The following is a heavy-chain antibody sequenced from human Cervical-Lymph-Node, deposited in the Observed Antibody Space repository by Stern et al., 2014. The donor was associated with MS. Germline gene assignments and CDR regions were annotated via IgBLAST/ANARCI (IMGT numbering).Heavy chain of an antibody. CDR3: ARDSGYPDY. D-gene: IGHD3-22*01. J-gene: IGHJ4*02. V-gene: IGHV4-31*03. CDR1: GDSIVTSSHY. Sequence: VQLVESGPGLVKPSQSLSLTCTVSGDSIVTSSHYLSWIRQHPGKGLEWIGYIYHTGSTNYNPSLKSRVTLSIDTSKNQFSLNLSSVTGADTAVYYCARDSGYPDYWGQGTLVTVSS. CDR2: IYHTGST.